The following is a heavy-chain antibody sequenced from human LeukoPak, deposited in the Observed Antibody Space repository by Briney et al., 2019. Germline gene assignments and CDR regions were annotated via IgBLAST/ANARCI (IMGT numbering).Heavy chain of an antibody. CDR2: INHSGST. Sequence: SSETLSLTCAVYGGSCSGYYWSWIRQPPGKGLEWIGEINHSGSTNYNPSLKSRVTISVDTSKNQFSLKLSSVTAADTAVYYCARVALDILTGRGFDYWGQGTLVTVSS. V-gene: IGHV4-34*01. CDR1: GGSCSGYY. J-gene: IGHJ4*02. D-gene: IGHD3-9*01. CDR3: ARVALDILTGRGFDY.